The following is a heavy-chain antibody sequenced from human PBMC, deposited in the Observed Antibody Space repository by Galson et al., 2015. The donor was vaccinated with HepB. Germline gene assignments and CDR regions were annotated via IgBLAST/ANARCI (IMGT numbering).Heavy chain of an antibody. D-gene: IGHD6-19*01. CDR3: ASAPYNSGWYGEYGMDV. Sequence: SLRLSCAASGFRFGDYAVIWVRQAPGKGLEWVAVISYDGSNKYYADSVKGPFTISRDNSKNTLYLQMNSLRAEDTAVYYCASAPYNSGWYGEYGMDVWGQGTTVTVSS. CDR2: ISYDGSNK. J-gene: IGHJ6*02. CDR1: GFRFGDYA. V-gene: IGHV3-30-3*01.